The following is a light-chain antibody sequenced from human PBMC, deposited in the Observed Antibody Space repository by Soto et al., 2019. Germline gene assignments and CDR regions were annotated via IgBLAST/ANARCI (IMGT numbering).Light chain of an antibody. J-gene: IGLJ2*01. V-gene: IGLV2-8*01. Sequence: QSALTQPPSASGSPGQSVTISCTGTSSDIGAYNYVSWFQQHPGEAPKLIISEVNKRPSGVPNRFSGSKSGNTASLTVSGLQAEDEADYYCTSYGGRDNMIFGGETKRTVL. CDR1: SSDIGAYNY. CDR3: TSYGGRDNMI. CDR2: EVN.